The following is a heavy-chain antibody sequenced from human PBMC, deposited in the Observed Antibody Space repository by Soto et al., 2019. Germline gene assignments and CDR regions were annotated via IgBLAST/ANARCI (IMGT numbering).Heavy chain of an antibody. CDR1: GFTFGGYW. D-gene: IGHD2-21*01. J-gene: IGHJ4*02. CDR2: INSDGSST. Sequence: PGGSLRLSCAASGFTFGGYWVHWVRQAPGRGLVWVSRINSDGSSTNYADSVKGRFTISRDNAKNTLYLQMNSLRAEDTAVYYCARSSTFGDLAYWGQGTLVTVSS. CDR3: ARSSTFGDLAY. V-gene: IGHV3-74*01.